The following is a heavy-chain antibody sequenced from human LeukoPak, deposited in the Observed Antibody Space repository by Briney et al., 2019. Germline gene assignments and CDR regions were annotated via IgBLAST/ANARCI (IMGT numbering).Heavy chain of an antibody. CDR1: GFTFSSYG. V-gene: IGHV3-33*01. CDR2: IWYDGSNK. D-gene: IGHD2-15*01. Sequence: GGSLRLSCAASGFTFSSYGMHWVRQAPGKGLEWVAVIWYDGSNKYYADSVKGRFTISRDNSKNTLYLQMNSLRAEDTAVYYCAGPQTSGWWGFDYWGQGILVTVSS. CDR3: AGPQTSGWWGFDY. J-gene: IGHJ4*02.